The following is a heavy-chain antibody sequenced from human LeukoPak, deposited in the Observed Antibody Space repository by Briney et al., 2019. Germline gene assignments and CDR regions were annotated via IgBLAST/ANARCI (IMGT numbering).Heavy chain of an antibody. J-gene: IGHJ5*02. D-gene: IGHD2-2*01. CDR1: GGSISSYY. V-gene: IGHV4-4*07. Sequence: PSETPSLTCTVSGGSISSYYWSWIRQPAGKGLEWIGRIYTSGSTNYNPSLKSRVTMSVDTSKNQFSLKLSSVTAADTAVYYCARDFVVPAAITYNWFDPWGQGTLVTVSS. CDR2: IYTSGST. CDR3: ARDFVVPAAITYNWFDP.